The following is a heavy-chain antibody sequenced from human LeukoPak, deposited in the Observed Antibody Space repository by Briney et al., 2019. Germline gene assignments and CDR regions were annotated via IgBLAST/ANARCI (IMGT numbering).Heavy chain of an antibody. J-gene: IGHJ4*02. CDR1: GFTLSSYW. V-gene: IGHV3-74*01. CDR2: INSDGSST. D-gene: IGHD6-19*01. Sequence: GGSLRLSCAASGFTLSSYWMHWVRQAPGKGLVWVARINSDGSSTRYADSVKGRFTISRDNAKNTLYLQMNSLRAEDTAVYYCASIYRSDWYGGYWGQGTLVTVSS. CDR3: ASIYRSDWYGGY.